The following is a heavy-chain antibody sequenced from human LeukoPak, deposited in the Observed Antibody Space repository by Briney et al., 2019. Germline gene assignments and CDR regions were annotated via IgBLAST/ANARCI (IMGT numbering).Heavy chain of an antibody. CDR1: GFTFSSYW. Sequence: GGSLRLSCAASGFTFSSYWMSWVRQAPGKGLEWVANIKQDGSEKYYVDSVKGRFTISRDSSKNTLYLQMNSLRAEDTAVYYCARRAGNYSHPYDYWGQGTLVIVSS. D-gene: IGHD3-22*01. J-gene: IGHJ4*02. CDR3: ARRAGNYSHPYDY. V-gene: IGHV3-7*03. CDR2: IKQDGSEK.